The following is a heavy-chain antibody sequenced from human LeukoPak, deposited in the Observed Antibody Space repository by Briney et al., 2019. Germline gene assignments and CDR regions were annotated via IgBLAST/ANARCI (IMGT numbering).Heavy chain of an antibody. CDR2: INHSGST. Sequence: PSETLSLTCAVYGGSFSGYYWSWIRQHPGKGLEWIGEINHSGSTYYNPSLKSRVTISVDTSKNQFSLKLSSVTAADTAVYYCAGSPYDSSGYVFGNWGQGTLVTVSS. V-gene: IGHV4-34*01. CDR1: GGSFSGYY. D-gene: IGHD3-22*01. CDR3: AGSPYDSSGYVFGN. J-gene: IGHJ4*02.